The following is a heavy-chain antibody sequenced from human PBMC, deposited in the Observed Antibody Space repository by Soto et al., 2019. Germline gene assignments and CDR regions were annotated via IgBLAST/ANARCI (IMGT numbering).Heavy chain of an antibody. CDR1: GYTFTSYG. D-gene: IGHD3-22*01. Sequence: QVQLVQSGAEVKKPGASVKVSCKASGYTFTSYGISWVRQAPGQGLEWMGWISAYNGNTNYAQRLQGRVTMTTDPAENTNYRALRSQISDDTPGYYWARGLQGGMILVAVDIWGEGTMFTVPS. CDR3: ARGLQGGMILVAVDI. V-gene: IGHV1-18*01. CDR2: ISAYNGNT. J-gene: IGHJ3*02.